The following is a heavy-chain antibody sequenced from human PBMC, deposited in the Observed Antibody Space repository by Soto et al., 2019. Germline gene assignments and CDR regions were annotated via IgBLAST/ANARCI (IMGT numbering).Heavy chain of an antibody. CDR1: GLTFRDSS. J-gene: IGHJ4*02. CDR2: IRSKANNYAT. D-gene: IGHD6-19*01. Sequence: PGGSLRLSCAASGLTFRDSSVHWLRQASGKGLEWIGRIRSKANNYATTYAASMDGRFTISRDDSKNTAYLQMHSLKTEDTAVYYCTRRGVPGPEAFDYWGQGTLVTVSS. CDR3: TRRGVPGPEAFDY. V-gene: IGHV3-73*01.